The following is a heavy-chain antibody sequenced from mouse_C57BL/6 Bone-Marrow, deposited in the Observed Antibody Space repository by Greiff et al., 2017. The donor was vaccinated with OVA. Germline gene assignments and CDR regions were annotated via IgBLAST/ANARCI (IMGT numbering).Heavy chain of an antibody. V-gene: IGHV1-55*01. J-gene: IGHJ2*01. Sequence: QVQLKQPGAELVKPGASVKMSCKASGYTFTSYWITWVKQRPGQGLEWIGDIYPGSGSTNYNEKFKSKATLTVDTSSSTAYMQLSSLTSEDSAVYYCARGRLRRGGFDYWGQGTTLTVSS. CDR2: IYPGSGST. CDR3: ARGRLRRGGFDY. D-gene: IGHD2-4*01. CDR1: GYTFTSYW.